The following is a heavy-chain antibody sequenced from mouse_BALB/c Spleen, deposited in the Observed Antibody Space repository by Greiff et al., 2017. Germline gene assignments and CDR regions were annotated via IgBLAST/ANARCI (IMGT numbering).Heavy chain of an antibody. CDR2: INPGSGGT. CDR3: ARSGPEYVDG. D-gene: IGHD3-1*01. Sequence: VQLQQSGAELVRPGTSVKVSCKASGYAFTNYLIEWVKQRPGQGLEWIGVINPGSGGTNYNEKFKGKATLTADKSSSTAYMQLSSLTSDDSAVYFCARSGPEYVDGWGAGTTVTVSS. J-gene: IGHJ1*01. CDR1: GYAFTNYL. V-gene: IGHV1-54*01.